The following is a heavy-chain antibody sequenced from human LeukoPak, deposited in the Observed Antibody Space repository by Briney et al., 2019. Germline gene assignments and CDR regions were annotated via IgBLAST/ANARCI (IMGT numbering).Heavy chain of an antibody. CDR1: GYTFTSYA. CDR3: AREGTALDFDY. V-gene: IGHV1-3*03. Sequence: GASVKVSCKASGYTFTSYAMHWVRQAPGQKLEWMGWINAGNGNTKYSHEFQGRVTITRDTSPRTAYMELSSLRSEDMAVYYCAREGTALDFDYWGQGTLVTVSS. D-gene: IGHD5-18*01. CDR2: INAGNGNT. J-gene: IGHJ4*02.